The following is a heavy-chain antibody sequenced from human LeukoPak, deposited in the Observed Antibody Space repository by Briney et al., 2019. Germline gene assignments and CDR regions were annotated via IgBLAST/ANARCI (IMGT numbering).Heavy chain of an antibody. CDR3: AKDPRPDTDLSFDF. CDR1: GFSFNNYA. V-gene: IGHV3-23*01. CDR2: VNGDSKYI. Sequence: GGSLRLSCAASGFSFNNYAMSWVRQAPGKGLEWVSTVNGDSKYIYYAASVKGRFTISRDNSKNTLYLQMNSLRVEDTAVYFCAKDPRPDTDLSFDFWGQGTLVTVSS. J-gene: IGHJ4*02. D-gene: IGHD6-6*01.